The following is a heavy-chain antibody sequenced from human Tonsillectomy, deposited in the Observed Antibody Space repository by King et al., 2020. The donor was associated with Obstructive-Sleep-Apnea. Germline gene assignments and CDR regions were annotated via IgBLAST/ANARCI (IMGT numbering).Heavy chain of an antibody. CDR3: ARADSGSSPTGGYYYYGMDV. J-gene: IGHJ6*02. D-gene: IGHD1-26*01. CDR2: IYPADSET. CDR1: GYRFTRYW. Sequence: QLVQSGAEVKKPGESLKISCMGSGYRFTRYWIGWVRQMPGKGLEWMGIIYPADSETRYSPSFQGQVTISADTSISTAYLQWSSLKASDTAMYYCARADSGSSPTGGYYYYGMDVWGQGTTVTVSS. V-gene: IGHV5-51*01.